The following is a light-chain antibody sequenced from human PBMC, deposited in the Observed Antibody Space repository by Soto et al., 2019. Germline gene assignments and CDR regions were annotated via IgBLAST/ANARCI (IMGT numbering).Light chain of an antibody. CDR1: QGISRY. J-gene: IGKJ1*01. CDR2: AAS. V-gene: IGKV1-8*01. CDR3: QQYYSYPWT. Sequence: AIRMTQSPSSFSASTGDRVTITCRALQGISRYLAWYQQKPGNAPKLLIYAASTLQSGVPSRFSGSGSGTDFTLTISCLQSEDFATYYCQQYYSYPWTFGQGTKVEIK.